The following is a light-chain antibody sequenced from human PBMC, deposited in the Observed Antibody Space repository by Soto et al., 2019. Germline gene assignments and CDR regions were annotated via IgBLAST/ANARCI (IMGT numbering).Light chain of an antibody. Sequence: DIQMTQSPSSVSASVGDRVTITCRASQGISSLLAWYQQKPGKAPKLLTHTASTLQSGVPSRFSGSRSGAPVTLTISSIQPEDFATYYCQQANSFPLTFGGGTKVEIK. J-gene: IGKJ4*01. CDR1: QGISSL. CDR2: TAS. CDR3: QQANSFPLT. V-gene: IGKV1-12*01.